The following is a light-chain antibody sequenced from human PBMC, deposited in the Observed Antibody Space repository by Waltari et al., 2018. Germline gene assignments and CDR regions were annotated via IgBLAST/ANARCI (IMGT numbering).Light chain of an antibody. CDR3: GTWDSRLGGVV. J-gene: IGLJ2*01. CDR2: DSN. Sequence: QSVLTQPPSVSTAPGQKVTLSCSGSSPTLGNYHVFGYHQPPSTPPKLLIYDSNKRPSGIPDRFSVSKSGTSATLDITGLQTGDEADYYCGTWDSRLGGVVFGGGTKLTVL. V-gene: IGLV1-51*01. CDR1: SPTLGNYH.